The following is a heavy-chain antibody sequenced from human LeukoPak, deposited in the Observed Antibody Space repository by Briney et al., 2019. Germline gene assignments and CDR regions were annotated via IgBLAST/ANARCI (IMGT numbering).Heavy chain of an antibody. Sequence: ASVTVSFKASGYTFTGHYMHWVRQAPGQGLEWMGWINPNSGDTNYAQKFQGRVTMTRATSISTAYMELSRLSFDDTAVYYCAREAVIRGIIITNFDYWGQGTLVTVSS. V-gene: IGHV1-2*02. CDR2: INPNSGDT. CDR3: AREAVIRGIIITNFDY. CDR1: GYTFTGHY. J-gene: IGHJ4*02. D-gene: IGHD3-10*01.